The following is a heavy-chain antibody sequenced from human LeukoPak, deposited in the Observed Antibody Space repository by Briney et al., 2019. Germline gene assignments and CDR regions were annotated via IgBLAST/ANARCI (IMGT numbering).Heavy chain of an antibody. CDR1: GGSISSYY. CDR2: IYYSGST. V-gene: IGHV4-59*08. CDR3: ARHVSFELNWFDP. Sequence: SETLSLTCTVSGGSISSYYWSWIRQPPGKGLEWIGYIYYSGSTNYNPSLKSRVTISVDTSKNQFSLKLSSVTAADTVVYYCARHVSFELNWFDPWGQGTLVTVSS. D-gene: IGHD1-26*01. J-gene: IGHJ5*02.